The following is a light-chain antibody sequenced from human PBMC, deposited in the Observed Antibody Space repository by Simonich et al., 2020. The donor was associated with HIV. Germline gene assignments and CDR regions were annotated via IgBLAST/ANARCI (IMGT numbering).Light chain of an antibody. J-gene: IGLJ2*01. CDR2: DVC. Sequence: QSALTQPASVSGSPGQSITISCTGTSSDVGSYNYVSWYHQHPGKAPKLMIYDVCNRPSGFSNRFSGSKSGNTASLTISGLQAEDEADYYCSSYTSSSTLVFGGGTKLTVL. V-gene: IGLV2-14*03. CDR3: SSYTSSSTLV. CDR1: SSDVGSYNY.